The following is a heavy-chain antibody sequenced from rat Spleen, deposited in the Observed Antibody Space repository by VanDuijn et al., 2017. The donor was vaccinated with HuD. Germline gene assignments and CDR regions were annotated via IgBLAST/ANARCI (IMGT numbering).Heavy chain of an antibody. Sequence: EVQLVESDGGLVQPGRSLKLSCATSGFTFSDYYMAWVRQAPTKGLDWVATISYDGSTTYYRDSVKGRFTISRDDGKSTLYLEMDSLRSEDMATYYCARRDGGYSDYWGQGVMVTVSS. V-gene: IGHV5-29*01. CDR2: ISYDGSTT. CDR3: ARRDGGYSDY. D-gene: IGHD1-11*01. J-gene: IGHJ2*01. CDR1: GFTFSDYY.